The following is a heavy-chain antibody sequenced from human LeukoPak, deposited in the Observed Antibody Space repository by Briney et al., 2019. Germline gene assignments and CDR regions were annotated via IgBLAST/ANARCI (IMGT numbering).Heavy chain of an antibody. V-gene: IGHV3-23*01. D-gene: IGHD3-10*01. Sequence: GGSLRLSCTASGFTFSSYSMNWVRQAPGKGLEWVSFISGSGGSTYYAGSVKGRFTISRDNSRNTVYLQMNSLRAEDTAVYYCAKVRLLWFGECDYWGQGTLVTVSS. J-gene: IGHJ4*02. CDR1: GFTFSSYS. CDR2: ISGSGGST. CDR3: AKVRLLWFGECDY.